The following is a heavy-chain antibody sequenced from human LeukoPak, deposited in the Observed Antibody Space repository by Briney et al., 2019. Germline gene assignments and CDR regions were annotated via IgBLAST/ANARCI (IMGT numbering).Heavy chain of an antibody. CDR1: GGSISSYY. Sequence: SETLSLTCTVSGGSISSYYWSWIRQPPGKGLEWIGYIYTSGSTNYNPSLKSRVTISVDTSKNRFSLKLSSVTAADTAVYYCARQGYCSSTSCYTSYYFDYWGQGTLVTVSS. CDR2: IYTSGST. J-gene: IGHJ4*02. V-gene: IGHV4-4*09. D-gene: IGHD2-2*02. CDR3: ARQGYCSSTSCYTSYYFDY.